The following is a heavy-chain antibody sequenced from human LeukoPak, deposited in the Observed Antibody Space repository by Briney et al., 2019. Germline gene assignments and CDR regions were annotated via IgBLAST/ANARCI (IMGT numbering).Heavy chain of an antibody. CDR2: IYSSGST. V-gene: IGHV4-59*08. CDR3: ARAKLPCSGGSCYSVFDY. J-gene: IGHJ4*02. CDR1: GGSISTYS. Sequence: PSETLSLTCSVSGGSISTYSWSWIRQPPGKGLEWIGYIYSSGSTNYNPSLKSRVTISVDTSKNQFSLKLSSVTAADTAVYYCARAKLPCSGGSCYSVFDYWGQGTLVTVSS. D-gene: IGHD2-15*01.